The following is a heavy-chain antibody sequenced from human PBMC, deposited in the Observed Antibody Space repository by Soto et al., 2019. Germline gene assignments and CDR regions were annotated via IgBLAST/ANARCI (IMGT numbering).Heavy chain of an antibody. CDR1: GFTFSSHG. Sequence: EVQLVESGGGLVQPGGSLRLSCAASGFTFSSHGMHWVRQAPGKGLVWVSHVKSDGSGTSHADSVKGRFTIFRDNAKNTLYLQMNSLRAEDTAVYYCASWFSDWGQGTLVTVSS. V-gene: IGHV3-74*01. D-gene: IGHD3-9*01. CDR3: ASWFSD. J-gene: IGHJ4*02. CDR2: VKSDGSGT.